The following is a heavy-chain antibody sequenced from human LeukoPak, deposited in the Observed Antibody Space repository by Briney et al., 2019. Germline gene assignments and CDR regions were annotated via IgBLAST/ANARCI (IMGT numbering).Heavy chain of an antibody. CDR2: ISGSGGST. D-gene: IGHD4-4*01. J-gene: IGHJ5*02. CDR1: GFTFSSYA. CDR3: AKAFSTTVTINWFDP. V-gene: IGHV3-23*01. Sequence: GGSLRISCAASGFTFSSYAMSWVRQAPGKGLEWVSAISGSGGSTYYADSVKGRFTISRDNSKNTLYLQMNGLRAEDTAVYYCAKAFSTTVTINWFDPWGQGTLVTVSS.